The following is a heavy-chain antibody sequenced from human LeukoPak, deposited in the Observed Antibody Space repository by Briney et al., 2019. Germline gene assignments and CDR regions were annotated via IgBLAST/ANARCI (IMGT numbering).Heavy chain of an antibody. CDR2: MYHSGDT. Sequence: PSETLSLTCTVSGYSVSSGYYWGWIRQPPGKGLAWIGSMYHSGDTYYNPSLKSRVTISVDTSKNQLSLKLSSVTAADTAVYYCARGSPYTSGRYYFDYWGQGTLVTVSS. CDR1: GYSVSSGYY. J-gene: IGHJ4*02. CDR3: ARGSPYTSGRYYFDY. V-gene: IGHV4-38-2*02. D-gene: IGHD6-19*01.